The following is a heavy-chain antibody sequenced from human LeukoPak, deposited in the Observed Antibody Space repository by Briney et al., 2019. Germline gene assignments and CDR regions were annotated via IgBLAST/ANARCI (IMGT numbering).Heavy chain of an antibody. J-gene: IGHJ5*02. CDR2: ITQDGSEK. CDR3: VRGRDYVGVAASLDL. Sequence: ITQDGSEKYYVDSVKGRFTISRDDAKTSLSLQMNNLRAEDTALYYCVRGRDYVGVAASLDLWGRGTLVTVS. V-gene: IGHV3-7*03. D-gene: IGHD4-17*01.